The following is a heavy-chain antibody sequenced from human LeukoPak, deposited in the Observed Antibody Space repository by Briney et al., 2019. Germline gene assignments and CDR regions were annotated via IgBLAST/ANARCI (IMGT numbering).Heavy chain of an antibody. CDR2: INHSGST. J-gene: IGHJ6*02. V-gene: IGHV4-34*01. Sequence: SETLSLTCAVYGGSFSGYYWSWIRQPPGKGLEWIGEINHSGSTNYNPSLKSRVTISVDTSKNQFSLKLSSMTAADTAVYYCARGPDTSYCSGGSCYQGTYYYYGMDVWGQGTTVTVSS. CDR1: GGSFSGYY. D-gene: IGHD2-15*01. CDR3: ARGPDTSYCSGGSCYQGTYYYYGMDV.